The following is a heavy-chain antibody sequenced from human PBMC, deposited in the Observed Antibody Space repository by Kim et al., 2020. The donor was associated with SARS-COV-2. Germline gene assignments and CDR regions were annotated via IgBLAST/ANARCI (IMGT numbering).Heavy chain of an antibody. D-gene: IGHD3-10*01. CDR3: AKDSFVLPRGWFDP. CDR1: GFTFGDYA. J-gene: IGHJ5*02. V-gene: IGHV3-9*01. CDR2: VSWNSGSI. Sequence: GGSLRLSCAASGFTFGDYAMHWVRQAPGKGLEWVSGVSWNSGSIGYADSVKGRFTISRDNAKNSLYLQMNSLRAEDTALYYCAKDSFVLPRGWFDPWGQGTLVTVSS.